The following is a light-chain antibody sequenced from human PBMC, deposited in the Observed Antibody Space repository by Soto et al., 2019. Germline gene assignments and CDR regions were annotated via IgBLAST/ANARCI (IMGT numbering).Light chain of an antibody. Sequence: QSALTQPPSASGSPGQSVTISCTGTSSDVGGYNYVSWYQQHPGKAPKPMIYEVSKRPSGVPDRFSGSKSCNTASLTVSGLQAEDEADYYCSSYAGSNAVVFGGGTKLTVL. V-gene: IGLV2-8*01. CDR2: EVS. CDR3: SSYAGSNAVV. CDR1: SSDVGGYNY. J-gene: IGLJ2*01.